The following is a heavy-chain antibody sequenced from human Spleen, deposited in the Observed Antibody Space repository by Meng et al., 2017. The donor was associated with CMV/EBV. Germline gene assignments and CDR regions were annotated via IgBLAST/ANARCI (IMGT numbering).Heavy chain of an antibody. CDR1: GGTFSSHA. Sequence: SGGTFSSHAIIWVRQAPGKGLEWMGRIIPTFDPPHIDQEFQGKVTFTTDKSASKASMELSSLRSEDTAVYYCARGAGGLAVAGLYFDYWGQGTLVTVSS. J-gene: IGHJ4*02. V-gene: IGHV1-69*05. CDR2: IIPTFDPP. CDR3: ARGAGGLAVAGLYFDY. D-gene: IGHD6-19*01.